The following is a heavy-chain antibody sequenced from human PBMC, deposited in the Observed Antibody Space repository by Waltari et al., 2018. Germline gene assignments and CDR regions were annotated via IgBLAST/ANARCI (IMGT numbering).Heavy chain of an antibody. D-gene: IGHD3-16*01. J-gene: IGHJ6*03. CDR3: AKDYVGDYYYMDV. Sequence: QVQLVESGGGVVQPGRSLRLSCAASGFTFSSYGMHWVRKAPGKGLEWVAVIWYDGSNKYYADSVKGRFTISRDNSKNTLYLQMNSLRAEDTAMYYCAKDYVGDYYYMDVWGKGTTVTVSS. CDR2: IWYDGSNK. V-gene: IGHV3-30*18. CDR1: GFTFSSYG.